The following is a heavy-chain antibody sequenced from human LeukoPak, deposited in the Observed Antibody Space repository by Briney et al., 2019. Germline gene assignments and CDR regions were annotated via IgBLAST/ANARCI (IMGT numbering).Heavy chain of an antibody. CDR2: INHSGST. V-gene: IGHV4-34*01. J-gene: IGHJ4*02. D-gene: IGHD3-10*01. CDR1: GGSFSGYY. Sequence: SETLSLTCAVYGGSFSGYYWSWIRQPPGKGLEWIGEINHSGSTNYNPSLKSRVTISVDTSKNQFSLKLSSVTAADTAVYYCARDPMYYYGSGSPSFDYWGQGTLVTVSS. CDR3: ARDPMYYYGSGSPSFDY.